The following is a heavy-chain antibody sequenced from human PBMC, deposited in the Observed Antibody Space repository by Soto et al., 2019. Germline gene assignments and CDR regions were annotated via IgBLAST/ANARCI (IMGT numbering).Heavy chain of an antibody. J-gene: IGHJ6*03. CDR2: IYSGGST. V-gene: IGHV3-53*01. Sequence: GGSLRLSCAASGFTVSSNYMSWVRQAPGKGLEWVSVIYSGGSTYYADSVKDRFTISRDNSKNTLYLQMNSLRAEDTAVYYCARGRAAAGYYYYYYMDVWGKGTTVTVSS. CDR3: ARGRAAAGYYYYYYMDV. CDR1: GFTVSSNY. D-gene: IGHD6-13*01.